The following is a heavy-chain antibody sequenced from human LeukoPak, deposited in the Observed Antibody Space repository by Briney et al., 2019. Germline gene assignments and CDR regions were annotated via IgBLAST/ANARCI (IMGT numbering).Heavy chain of an antibody. CDR2: ISSSNSDI. CDR3: ARAGGNYYESGDLWYLDY. Sequence: GGSLRLSCAASGFSFSSLSMTWVRQAPGKGLEWVSSISSSNSDIYYADSVKGRFTISRDNAENSLYLQMNSLRVEDTAVYYCARAGGNYYESGDLWYLDYWGQGTLVTVSS. D-gene: IGHD3-22*01. CDR1: GFSFSSLS. V-gene: IGHV3-21*01. J-gene: IGHJ4*02.